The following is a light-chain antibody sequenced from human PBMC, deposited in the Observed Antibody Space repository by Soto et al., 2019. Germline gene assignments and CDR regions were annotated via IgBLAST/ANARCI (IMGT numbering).Light chain of an antibody. CDR2: AAS. J-gene: IGKJ2*01. CDR3: QHRDNWSYI. Sequence: ELVLTQSPGTLSLSPGDRATLSCRASLSLPSRSLAWYQQRPGQAPRVLISAASTRAADIPDRFSGSGSGTDFTLTINRLEPEDFAVYYCQHRDNWSYIFGQGTKLEMK. V-gene: IGKV3D-20*02. CDR1: LSLPSRS.